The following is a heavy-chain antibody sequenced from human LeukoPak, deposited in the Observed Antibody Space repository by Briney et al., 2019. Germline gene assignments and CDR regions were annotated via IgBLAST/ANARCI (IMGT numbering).Heavy chain of an antibody. CDR1: GGSINGYS. CDR2: MFDRGSP. Sequence: SETLSLTCSVSGGSINGYSWGWVRQPPGKGLECIGYMFDRGSPNHHPSLQNRVTTSVDTSQNEFSLRLTSVTAADTAVYYCARRIQLWSYWHFDLWGRGTLVTVSS. D-gene: IGHD1-1*01. J-gene: IGHJ2*01. CDR3: ARRIQLWSYWHFDL. V-gene: IGHV4-4*09.